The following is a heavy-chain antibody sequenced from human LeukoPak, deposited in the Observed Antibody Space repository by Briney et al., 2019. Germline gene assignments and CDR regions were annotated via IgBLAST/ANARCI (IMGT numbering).Heavy chain of an antibody. CDR3: AGILCSGKSCYSGY. CDR2: IYYSGSA. CDR1: GGSISSSSYF. D-gene: IGHD2-15*01. J-gene: IGHJ4*02. Sequence: SETLSLTCTVSGGSISSSSYFWGWIRQPPGKGLEWIGSIYYSGSAYYNPSLKSRVTISVDTSKNQFSLKLSSVTAADTAVYYCAGILCSGKSCYSGYWGQGTLVTVSS. V-gene: IGHV4-39*01.